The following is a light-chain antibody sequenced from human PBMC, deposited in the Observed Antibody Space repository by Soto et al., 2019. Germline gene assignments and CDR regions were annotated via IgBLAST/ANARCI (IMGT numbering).Light chain of an antibody. CDR3: QQRCNWPPWCT. CDR2: DAS. CDR1: PSVSTS. J-gene: IGKJ2*02. V-gene: IGKV3-11*01. Sequence: EIVLTQSPATLSLPPAPTAPLPSRATPSVSTSFAWSQQKPGQAPRLLIYDASNRATGIPARFSGSGSGTDFTLTISSLEPEDFAVYYCQQRCNWPPWCTFGQGTKLEIK.